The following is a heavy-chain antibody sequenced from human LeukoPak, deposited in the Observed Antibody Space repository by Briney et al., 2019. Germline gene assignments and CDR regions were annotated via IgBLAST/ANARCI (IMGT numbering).Heavy chain of an antibody. Sequence: TGGSLRLSCAASGFTFDDYAMHWVRQAPGKGLEWVSGISWNSGSIGYADSVKGRFTISRDNAKNSLYLQMNSLGAEDTALYYCAKAFYDSSGYYLYYFDYWGQGTLVTVSS. CDR3: AKAFYDSSGYYLYYFDY. CDR1: GFTFDDYA. J-gene: IGHJ4*02. CDR2: ISWNSGSI. D-gene: IGHD3-22*01. V-gene: IGHV3-9*01.